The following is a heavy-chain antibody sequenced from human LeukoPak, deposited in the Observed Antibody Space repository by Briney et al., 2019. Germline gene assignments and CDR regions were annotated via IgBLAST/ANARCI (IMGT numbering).Heavy chain of an antibody. CDR1: GFTFRSYA. Sequence: QTGGSLRLSCAASGFTFRSYAMSWVRQAPGKGLEWVSAISGSGGSTYYADSVKGRFTISRDNSKNTLYLQMNSLRAEDTAVYYCAKRLGYLVVPAASAVNDYWGQGTLVTVSS. J-gene: IGHJ4*02. CDR3: AKRLGYLVVPAASAVNDY. CDR2: ISGSGGST. D-gene: IGHD2-2*01. V-gene: IGHV3-23*01.